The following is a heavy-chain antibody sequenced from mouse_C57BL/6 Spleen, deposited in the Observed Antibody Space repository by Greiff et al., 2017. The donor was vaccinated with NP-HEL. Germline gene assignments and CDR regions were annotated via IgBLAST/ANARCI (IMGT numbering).Heavy chain of an antibody. CDR1: GFTFSSYT. Sequence: DVQLVESGGGLVKPGGSLKLSCAASGFTFSSYTMSWVRQTPEKRLEWVATISGGGGNTYYPDSVKGRFTISRDNAKNTLYLQMSSLRSEDTALYYCASGYGSSSFAYWGQGTLVTVSA. CDR2: ISGGGGNT. CDR3: ASGYGSSSFAY. J-gene: IGHJ3*01. D-gene: IGHD1-1*01. V-gene: IGHV5-9*01.